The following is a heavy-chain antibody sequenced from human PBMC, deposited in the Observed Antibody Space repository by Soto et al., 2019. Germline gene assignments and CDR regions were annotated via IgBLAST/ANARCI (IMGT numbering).Heavy chain of an antibody. CDR2: IYSGGST. Sequence: GGSLRLSCAASGFTVSSNYMSWVRQAPGKGLEWVSVIYSGGSTYYADSVKGRFTISRDNSKNTLYLQMNSLRAEDTAVYYCARVKSSYSSSWFDPWGQGTLVTVSS. J-gene: IGHJ5*02. CDR1: GFTVSSNY. V-gene: IGHV3-66*01. CDR3: ARVKSSYSSSWFDP. D-gene: IGHD6-13*01.